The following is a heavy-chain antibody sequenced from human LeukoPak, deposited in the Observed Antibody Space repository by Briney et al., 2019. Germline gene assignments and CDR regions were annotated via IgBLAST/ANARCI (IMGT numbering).Heavy chain of an antibody. D-gene: IGHD5-12*01. V-gene: IGHV3-33*06. CDR3: AKDDAPARWLRSPQLLDH. J-gene: IGHJ4*02. Sequence: GGSLRLSCAASGFTFSSHGMHWVRQAPGKGLEWVAVIWYDGSDKKFADSVEGRFTISRDNSENTLYLQMNSLRAEDTAIYFCAKDDAPARWLRSPQLLDHWGQGTLVTVSS. CDR2: IWYDGSDK. CDR1: GFTFSSHG.